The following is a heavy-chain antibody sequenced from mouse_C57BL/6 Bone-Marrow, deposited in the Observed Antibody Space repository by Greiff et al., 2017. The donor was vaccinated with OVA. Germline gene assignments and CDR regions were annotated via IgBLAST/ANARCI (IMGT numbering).Heavy chain of an antibody. V-gene: IGHV1-59*01. CDR1: GYTFTSYW. D-gene: IGHD2-4*01. J-gene: IGHJ3*01. CDR3: ARHYDSSFAY. CDR2: IDPTDSYT. Sequence: QVQLQQPGAELVRPGTSVKLSCKASGYTFTSYWMHWVKQRPGQGLEWIGVIDPTDSYTNYNQKFKGKATLTVDTSSSTAYMQLSSLTSEDSAVYYCARHYDSSFAYWGQGTLVTVSA.